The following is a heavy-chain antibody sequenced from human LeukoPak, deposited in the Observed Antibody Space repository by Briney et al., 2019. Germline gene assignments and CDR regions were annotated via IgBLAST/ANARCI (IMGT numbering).Heavy chain of an antibody. CDR1: GFTFSSYA. D-gene: IGHD3-3*01. CDR2: ISSNGGST. Sequence: GGSLRLSCAASGFTFSSYAMHWVRQAPGKGLEYVSAISSNGGSTYYANSVKGRFTISRDNSKNTLYLQMGSLRAEDMAVYYCARGAMDFWSGYYGYYYYMDVWGKGTTVTVSS. V-gene: IGHV3-64*01. J-gene: IGHJ6*03. CDR3: ARGAMDFWSGYYGYYYYMDV.